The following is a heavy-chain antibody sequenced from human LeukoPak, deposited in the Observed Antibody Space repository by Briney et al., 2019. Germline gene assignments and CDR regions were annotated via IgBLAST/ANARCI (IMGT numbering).Heavy chain of an antibody. V-gene: IGHV4-59*01. Sequence: SETLSLTCTVSGGSISSYYWSRIRQPPGKGLEWIGYIYYSGSINCNPSLKSRVIISVDKSKNQFSLKLTSVTAADTAVYYCARLQLRHCSRTSCANEFDYWGQGTLVTVSS. CDR2: IYYSGSI. CDR3: ARLQLRHCSRTSCANEFDY. D-gene: IGHD2-2*01. CDR1: GGSISSYY. J-gene: IGHJ4*02.